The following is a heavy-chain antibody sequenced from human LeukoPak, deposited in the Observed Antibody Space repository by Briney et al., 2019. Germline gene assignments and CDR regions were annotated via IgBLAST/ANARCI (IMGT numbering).Heavy chain of an antibody. CDR3: SSQPAALDLDC. V-gene: IGHV3-7*01. D-gene: IGHD6-25*01. J-gene: IGHJ4*02. CDR1: GFAFSSYW. CDR2: IKPDGSGK. Sequence: PGGSLRLSCAASGFAFSSYWMTWVRQAPGKSLEWVANIKPDGSGKNYVDSVKGRFTISRDNAKNSLYLQMKGLRVEDTAVYYCSSQPAALDLDCWGQGTLVTVSS.